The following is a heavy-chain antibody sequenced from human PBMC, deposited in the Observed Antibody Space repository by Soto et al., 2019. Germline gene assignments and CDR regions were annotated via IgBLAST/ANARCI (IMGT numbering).Heavy chain of an antibody. Sequence: PSETLSLTCTVSGGSISSYYWSWIRQPPGKGLEWIGYIYYSGSTNYNPSLKSRVTISVDTSKNQFSLKLSSVTAADTAVYYCARYVWGDGDWFDPWGQGTLVTVSS. V-gene: IGHV4-59*08. CDR1: GGSISSYY. J-gene: IGHJ5*02. CDR2: IYYSGST. CDR3: ARYVWGDGDWFDP. D-gene: IGHD3-16*01.